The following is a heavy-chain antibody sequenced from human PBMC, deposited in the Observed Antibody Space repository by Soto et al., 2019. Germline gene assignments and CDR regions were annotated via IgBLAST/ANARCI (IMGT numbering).Heavy chain of an antibody. Sequence: SETLSLTCAVYGGSFSGYYWSWIRQPPGKGLEWIGEINHSGSTNYNPSLKSRVTISVDTSKTQFSLKLSSVTAADTAVYYCARVFPLGELSLVSSNYGMDVWGQGTKVTVSS. J-gene: IGHJ6*02. D-gene: IGHD3-16*02. V-gene: IGHV4-34*01. CDR3: ARVFPLGELSLVSSNYGMDV. CDR2: INHSGST. CDR1: GGSFSGYY.